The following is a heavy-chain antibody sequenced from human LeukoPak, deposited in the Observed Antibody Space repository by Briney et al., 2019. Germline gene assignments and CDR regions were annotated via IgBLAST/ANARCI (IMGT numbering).Heavy chain of an antibody. J-gene: IGHJ3*02. D-gene: IGHD2-15*01. V-gene: IGHV1-46*01. CDR2: ISPSGDKT. CDR3: ARGFVVVVAATAGYDAFDI. Sequence: GASVKVSCKASGYTFTNHYMHWVRQAPGQGLEWLGLISPSGDKTWNAQKFQGRVTITADKSTSTAYMELSSLRSEDTAVYYCARGFVVVVAATAGYDAFDIWGQGTMVTVSS. CDR1: GYTFTNHY.